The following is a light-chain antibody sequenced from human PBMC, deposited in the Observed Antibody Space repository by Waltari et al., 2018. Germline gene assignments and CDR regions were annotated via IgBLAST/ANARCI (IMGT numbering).Light chain of an antibody. V-gene: IGKV3-15*01. Sequence: IVMTQSPATLSVSPGERATLSCRASQSVRSSLAWYQQKPGQAPRLIIYHASTRATGVPTRFSGSGSGTEFTLTISSLQSEDFAVYYCQRYNNGGKTFGPGTKLEIK. CDR1: QSVRSS. CDR2: HAS. J-gene: IGKJ2*01. CDR3: QRYNNGGKT.